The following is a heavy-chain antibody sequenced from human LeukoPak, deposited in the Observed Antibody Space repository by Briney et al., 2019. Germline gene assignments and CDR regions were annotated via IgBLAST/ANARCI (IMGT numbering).Heavy chain of an antibody. CDR2: ITSNGGDT. D-gene: IGHD1-7*01. J-gene: IGHJ4*02. V-gene: IGHV3-64*01. CDR1: GFTFSNFA. CDR3: SRAEGEGTTPVDY. Sequence: GGSLRLSCAASGFTFSNFAMHWVRQAPGKGLEYVSAITSNGGDTYYANSVKGRFTISRDNSKNTLYLQMGSLRAEDMAVYYCSRAEGEGTTPVDYWGQGTLVTVSS.